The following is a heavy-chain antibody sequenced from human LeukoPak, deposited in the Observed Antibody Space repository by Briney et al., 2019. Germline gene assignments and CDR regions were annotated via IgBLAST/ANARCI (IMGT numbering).Heavy chain of an antibody. Sequence: ASVKVSCKASGYTFINYGVTWVRQAPGQGLEWMGWISASNGNTNYAQKLQGRVTMTTVTSTSTAYMELRSLRSDDTAVYYCARALSRGYSGYDYGLGYWGQGTLVTVSS. CDR3: ARALSRGYSGYDYGLGY. CDR1: GYTFINYG. CDR2: ISASNGNT. V-gene: IGHV1-18*01. D-gene: IGHD5-12*01. J-gene: IGHJ4*02.